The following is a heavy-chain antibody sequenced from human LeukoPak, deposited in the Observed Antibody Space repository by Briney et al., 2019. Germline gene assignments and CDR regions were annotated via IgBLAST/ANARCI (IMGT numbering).Heavy chain of an antibody. J-gene: IGHJ4*02. CDR3: ARGRSYGAFDY. V-gene: IGHV3-20*04. Sequence: GGSLRLSCAGSGFTFDDYGMNWVRQAPGKGLEWVSGMSWNGGTTGYADSVKGRFTISRDNAKNSLYLHMNSLRAEDTALYSCARGRSYGAFDYWGQGTLVTVSS. D-gene: IGHD1-26*01. CDR2: MSWNGGTT. CDR1: GFTFDDYG.